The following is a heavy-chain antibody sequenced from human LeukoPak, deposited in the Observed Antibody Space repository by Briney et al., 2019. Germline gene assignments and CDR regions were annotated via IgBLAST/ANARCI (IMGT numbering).Heavy chain of an antibody. J-gene: IGHJ4*01. CDR1: GGSINSYY. V-gene: IGHV4-59*01. Sequence: SETLSLTCTVSGGSINSYYWSWIRQPPGKGLEWIGYIYYSGSTNYNPSLKSRVTISRDTSKNQFSLKLRSVTAADTAVYYCTSGGMVSGDYWGHRTLVTVSS. D-gene: IGHD2-8*01. CDR3: TSGGMVSGDY. CDR2: IYYSGST.